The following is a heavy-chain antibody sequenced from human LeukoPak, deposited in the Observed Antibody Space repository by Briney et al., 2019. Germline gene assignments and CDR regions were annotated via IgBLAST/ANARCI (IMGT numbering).Heavy chain of an antibody. CDR3: ARDRTGTTSGYYYGMDV. V-gene: IGHV1-69*04. CDR1: GGTFSSYA. Sequence: SVKVSCKASGGTFSSYAISWVRQAPGQGLEWMGRIIPILGIANYAQKFQGRVTITADKSTSTAYVELSSLRSEDTAVYYCARDRTGTTSGYYYGMDVWGQGTTVTVSS. CDR2: IIPILGIA. J-gene: IGHJ6*02. D-gene: IGHD1-7*01.